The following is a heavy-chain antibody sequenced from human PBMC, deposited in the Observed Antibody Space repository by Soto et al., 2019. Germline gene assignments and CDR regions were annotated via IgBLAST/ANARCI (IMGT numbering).Heavy chain of an antibody. V-gene: IGHV3-30*04. CDR2: VSYNATNT. D-gene: IGHD2-21*01. CDR3: VAPAMWTGKGFES. CDR1: GFTFSSYT. Sequence: PGGSLRLSCSPSGFTFSSYTMHWVRQAPGRGVQWVAVVSYNATNTLYVDAVRGRFTISRDNSTNTTYLQMNNLRGDDTADYYCVAPAMWTGKGFESWGGGTRVTVSS. J-gene: IGHJ4*02.